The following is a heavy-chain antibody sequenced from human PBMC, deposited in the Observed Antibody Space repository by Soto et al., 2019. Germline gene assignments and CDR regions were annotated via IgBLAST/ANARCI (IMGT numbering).Heavy chain of an antibody. Sequence: GGSLRLSCAASGFTFSSYSMNWVRQAPGKGLEWVSYITSSSSTIYYADSVKGRFTISRDNAKNSLYLQMNSLRAEDTAMYYCARVVVGATSSLDYWGQGTLVTVSS. D-gene: IGHD1-26*01. CDR1: GFTFSSYS. CDR3: ARVVVGATSSLDY. J-gene: IGHJ4*02. CDR2: ITSSSSTI. V-gene: IGHV3-48*01.